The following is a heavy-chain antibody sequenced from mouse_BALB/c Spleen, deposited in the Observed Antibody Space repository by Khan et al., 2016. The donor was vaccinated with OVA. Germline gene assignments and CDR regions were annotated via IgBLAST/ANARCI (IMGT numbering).Heavy chain of an antibody. V-gene: IGHV2-3*01. CDR1: GFSLTSYG. CDR3: AKFAPDYLAMDY. J-gene: IGHJ4*01. Sequence: QVQLKESGPGLVAPSQSLAITCTVSGFSLTSYGVNWVRQPPGKGLEWLGVIWGDGSPNYHSTLIFRLIIRKENSNSKAFLILNSLPTADNATYFGAKFAPDYLAMDYWGQGTSVTVAS. CDR2: IWGDGSP.